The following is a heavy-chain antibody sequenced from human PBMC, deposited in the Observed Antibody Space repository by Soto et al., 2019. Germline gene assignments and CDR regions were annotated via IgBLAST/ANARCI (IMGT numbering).Heavy chain of an antibody. CDR1: RFTFSSYS. CDR2: VTGSGSSI. CDR3: AKHEGAVAALDY. J-gene: IGHJ4*02. V-gene: IGHV3-23*01. D-gene: IGHD6-19*01. Sequence: VWSLRLSCSASRFTFSSYSMNLVLHAPLKGLEWFSAVTGSGSSIYYADSVEGRFTISRDNSRNTLYLQMNSLRAEDTAVYYCAKHEGAVAALDYWGQGTLVTVSS.